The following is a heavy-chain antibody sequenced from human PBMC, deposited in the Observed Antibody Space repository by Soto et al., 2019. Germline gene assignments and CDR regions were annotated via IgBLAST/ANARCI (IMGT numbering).Heavy chain of an antibody. J-gene: IGHJ2*01. CDR1: EFPFSIYP. D-gene: IGHD6-25*01. V-gene: IGHV3-23*01. CDR3: AKSRVDSGRGYFDL. Sequence: EVQLLESGGGLVQPGGSLRLSCAASEFPFSIYPRSWVRQTPEKGLEWVSTIGTTGVDTKYADSVRGRPTSSRDDSKNTLYLQMSSLRAEESAVYYCAKSRVDSGRGYFDLWGRGTLVTVSS. CDR2: IGTTGVDT.